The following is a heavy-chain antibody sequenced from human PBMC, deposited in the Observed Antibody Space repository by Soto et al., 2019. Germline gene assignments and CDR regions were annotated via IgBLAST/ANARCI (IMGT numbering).Heavy chain of an antibody. V-gene: IGHV4-34*01. D-gene: IGHD3-3*01. Sequence: SETLSLTCAVYGGSFSGYYWSWIRQPPGKGLEWIGEINHSGSTNYNPSLKSRVTISVDTSKNQFSLKLSSVTAADTAVYYCARGLPPWGGYYAFDIWGQGTMVTVSS. CDR3: ARGLPPWGGYYAFDI. CDR1: GGSFSGYY. CDR2: INHSGST. J-gene: IGHJ3*02.